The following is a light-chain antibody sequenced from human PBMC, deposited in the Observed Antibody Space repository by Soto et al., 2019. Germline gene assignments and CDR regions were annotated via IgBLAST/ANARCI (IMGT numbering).Light chain of an antibody. CDR3: QSYARGRRGPCV. Sequence: QSVLTQPPSVSGSPGQRVTISCTGSSSNVGEGYDVHWYQQLQGTAPKLLIYGNSNRPSSFPDRFSGSKSGTSASLHITGLQDEDEAEYYCQSYARGRRGPCVFVGGTKVTVL. J-gene: IGLJ3*02. V-gene: IGLV1-40*01. CDR2: GNS. CDR1: SSNVGEGYD.